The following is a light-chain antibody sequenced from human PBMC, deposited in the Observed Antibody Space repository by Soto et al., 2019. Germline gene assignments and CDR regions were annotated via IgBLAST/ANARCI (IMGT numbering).Light chain of an antibody. Sequence: DIVMTQSPDSLAVSLGERATINCKSSQSVLYSTHNRNYLAWYQQKPGQPPKLLIYWASTRESGVPDRFSGSGSATDFTLTISSLQAEDVAVYYCQQYYSTPLTFGGGTKVEIK. V-gene: IGKV4-1*01. CDR1: QSVLYSTHNRNY. CDR3: QQYYSTPLT. J-gene: IGKJ4*01. CDR2: WAS.